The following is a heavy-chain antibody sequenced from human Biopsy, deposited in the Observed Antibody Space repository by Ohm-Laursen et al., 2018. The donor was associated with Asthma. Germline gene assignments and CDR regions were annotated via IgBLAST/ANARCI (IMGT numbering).Heavy chain of an antibody. V-gene: IGHV4-34*01. CDR1: SGSFRGYV. J-gene: IGHJ6*02. CDR2: IPQGGAT. CDR3: ASGPQWSGLDV. Sequence: GTLSLTCAYSGSFRGYVWTWIRQPPGKGLEWIGGIPQGGATTFNPSLKSRVTISIDPSKSQLSLRLTSMTAADTAVYYCASGPQWSGLDVWGQGTTVTVSS. D-gene: IGHD2-8*01.